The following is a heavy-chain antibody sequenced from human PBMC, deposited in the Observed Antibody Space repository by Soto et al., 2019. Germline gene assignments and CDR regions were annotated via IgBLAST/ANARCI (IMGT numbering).Heavy chain of an antibody. Sequence: GGSLRLSCAASGFTFSSYAMSWVRQAPGKGLEWVSVISGSGGSTYYEDSVKGRFTISRDNSKNTLYLQMNSLRAEDTAVYYCAKDLDGYFDWTFDYWGQGTLVTVSS. D-gene: IGHD3-9*01. CDR3: AKDLDGYFDWTFDY. V-gene: IGHV3-23*01. CDR2: ISGSGGST. CDR1: GFTFSSYA. J-gene: IGHJ4*02.